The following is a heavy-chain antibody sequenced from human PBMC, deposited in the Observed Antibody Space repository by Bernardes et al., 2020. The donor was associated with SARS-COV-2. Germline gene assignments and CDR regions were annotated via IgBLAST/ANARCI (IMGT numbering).Heavy chain of an antibody. CDR3: ARGNPLYDFWSGYYP. D-gene: IGHD3-3*01. CDR2: INPLSGGT. Sequence: ASVKVSCKASGYTFTDYYMHWLRQAPGQGLEWMGWINPLSGGTNYAQKFQGRVTMTSDTSIITAYMELSRLTSDDTAVYYCARGNPLYDFWSGYYPWGQGTLVTVSS. CDR1: GYTFTDYY. J-gene: IGHJ5*02. V-gene: IGHV1-2*02.